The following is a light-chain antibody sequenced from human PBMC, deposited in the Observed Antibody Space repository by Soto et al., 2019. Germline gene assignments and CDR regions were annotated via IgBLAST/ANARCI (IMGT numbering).Light chain of an antibody. CDR2: GTS. J-gene: IGKJ1*01. V-gene: IGKV3-20*01. Sequence: EIVLTQSPGTLSLSPGERATLSCRASQSIGNNYLAWSQQKPSQAPRLLIYGTSNRAAGIPDRFSGSGAGADFTLTISRLEPEDSAVCYCQQYASSPPPFGQGAKVEIK. CDR3: QQYASSPPP. CDR1: QSIGNNY.